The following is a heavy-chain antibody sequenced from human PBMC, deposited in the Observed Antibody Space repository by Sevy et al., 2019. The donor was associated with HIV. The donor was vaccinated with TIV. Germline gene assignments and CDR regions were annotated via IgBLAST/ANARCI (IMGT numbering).Heavy chain of an antibody. CDR2: ISGSGGST. J-gene: IGHJ3*02. CDR3: AKDSLSITMIVVVIRDGAFDI. Sequence: GGSLRLSCAASGFTFSSYAMSWVRQAPGKGLEWVSAISGSGGSTYYADSVKGRFTISRDNSKNTLYLQMNSLRAEDTAVYYCAKDSLSITMIVVVIRDGAFDIWGQGTMVTVSS. D-gene: IGHD3-22*01. CDR1: GFTFSSYA. V-gene: IGHV3-23*01.